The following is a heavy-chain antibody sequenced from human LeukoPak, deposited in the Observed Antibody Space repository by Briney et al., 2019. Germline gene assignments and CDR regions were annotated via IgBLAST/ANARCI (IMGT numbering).Heavy chain of an antibody. Sequence: GGSLRLSCAASGFTFSTYAMSWVRQAPGKGLEWVSAISGGGGNTYYADSVRGRFTISRDNSKNTLYLHMSSPRAEDTAVYYCAKGRYDSTGYRYFDYWGQGTLVTVSS. CDR1: GFTFSTYA. CDR3: AKGRYDSTGYRYFDY. V-gene: IGHV3-23*01. J-gene: IGHJ4*02. D-gene: IGHD3-22*01. CDR2: ISGGGGNT.